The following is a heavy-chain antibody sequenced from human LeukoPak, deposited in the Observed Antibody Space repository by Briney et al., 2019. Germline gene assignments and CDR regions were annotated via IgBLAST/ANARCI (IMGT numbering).Heavy chain of an antibody. CDR1: GGSISTYY. V-gene: IGHV4-59*01. CDR2: IYSNGST. CDR3: ARGGPRGYSYGQFDP. Sequence: SETLSLTCTVSGGSISTYYWSWIRQPPGKGLEWIGYIYSNGSTNYNPSLKSQVTISVDTSKNQFSLKLSSVTAADTALYYCARGGPRGYSYGQFDPWGQGTLVTVSS. J-gene: IGHJ5*02. D-gene: IGHD5-18*01.